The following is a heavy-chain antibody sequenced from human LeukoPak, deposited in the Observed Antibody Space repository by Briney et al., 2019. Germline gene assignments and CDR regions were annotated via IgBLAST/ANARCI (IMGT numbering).Heavy chain of an antibody. Sequence: GGSLRLSCAASGFTFSSYAMSWVRQAPGKGLEWVSAISGSGGSTYYADSVKGRFTISRDNSKNTLYLQMNSLRAEDTAVYYCAKGTHTIVVVPAASLFDYWGQGTLVTVSS. CDR3: AKGTHTIVVVPAASLFDY. CDR2: ISGSGGST. D-gene: IGHD2-2*01. CDR1: GFTFSSYA. V-gene: IGHV3-23*01. J-gene: IGHJ4*02.